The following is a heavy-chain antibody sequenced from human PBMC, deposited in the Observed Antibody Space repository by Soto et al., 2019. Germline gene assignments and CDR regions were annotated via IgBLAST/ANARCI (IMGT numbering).Heavy chain of an antibody. V-gene: IGHV1-3*01. Sequence: ASVKVSCKASGYTFTSYAMYWVRQAPGQRLEWMGWINAGNGNTKYSQKFQGRVTITRDTSASTAYMELSSLRSEDTAVYYCARRSGYHSGLDAWGQGTRVTVSS. CDR3: ARRSGYHSGLDA. J-gene: IGHJ5*02. CDR2: INAGNGNT. D-gene: IGHD3-3*01. CDR1: GYTFTSYA.